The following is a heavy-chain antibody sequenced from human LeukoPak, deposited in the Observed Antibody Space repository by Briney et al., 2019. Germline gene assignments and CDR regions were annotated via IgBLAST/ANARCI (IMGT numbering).Heavy chain of an antibody. V-gene: IGHV4-59*01. CDR3: AREASSGAIDY. CDR1: GGSISSYY. Sequence: PSETLSLTCTVSGGSISSYYWSWIRQPPGKGLEWIGYIYYSGSTNYNPSLKSRVTISVDTSKNQFSLKLSSVTAADTAVYYCAREASSGAIDYWGQGTLVTVSS. J-gene: IGHJ4*02. CDR2: IYYSGST. D-gene: IGHD6-25*01.